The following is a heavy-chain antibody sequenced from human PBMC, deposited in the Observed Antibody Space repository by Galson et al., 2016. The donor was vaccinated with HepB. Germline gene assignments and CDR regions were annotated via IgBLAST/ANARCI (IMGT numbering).Heavy chain of an antibody. D-gene: IGHD1-1*01. CDR2: ISTNSGST. CDR1: GYIFTRNG. J-gene: IGHJ4*02. CDR3: ARDANWNLDY. Sequence: SVKVSCKASGYIFTRNGISWVRQAPGQGLEWLGWISTNSGSTNYAQKVQDRITMTTDTSTRTVYMELRSLTSDDTAVYYCARDANWNLDYWGQVTLVIVSS. V-gene: IGHV1-18*01.